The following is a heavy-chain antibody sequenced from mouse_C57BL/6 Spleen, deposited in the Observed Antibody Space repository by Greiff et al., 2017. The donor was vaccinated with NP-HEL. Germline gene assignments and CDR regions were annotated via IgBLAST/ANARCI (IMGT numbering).Heavy chain of an antibody. J-gene: IGHJ1*03. CDR1: GYTFSDYY. CDR2: INPNNGGT. V-gene: IGHV1-26*01. Sequence: EVQLQQSGPELVKPGASVKISCKASGYTFSDYYMNWVKQSHGKSLEWIGDINPNNGGTSYNQKFKGKATLTVDKSSSTAYMELRSLTSEDSAVYYCARWIYDYAFDVWGTGTTVTVSS. CDR3: ARWIYDYAFDV. D-gene: IGHD2-4*01.